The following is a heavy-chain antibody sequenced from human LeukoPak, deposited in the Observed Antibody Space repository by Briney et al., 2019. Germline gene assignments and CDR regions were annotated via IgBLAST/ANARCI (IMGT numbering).Heavy chain of an antibody. Sequence: SETLSLTCAVSGGSISSYYWSWIRQPPGKGLEWIGYIYYSGSTNYNPSLKSRVTISVDTSKNQFSLKLSSVTAADTAVYYCARGPLVLRYFDWYPRGYFDYWGQGTLVTVSS. D-gene: IGHD3-9*01. CDR3: ARGPLVLRYFDWYPRGYFDY. V-gene: IGHV4-59*01. J-gene: IGHJ4*02. CDR2: IYYSGST. CDR1: GGSISSYY.